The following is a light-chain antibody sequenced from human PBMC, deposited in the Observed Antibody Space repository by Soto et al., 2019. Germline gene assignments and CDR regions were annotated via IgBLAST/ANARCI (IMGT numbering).Light chain of an antibody. CDR3: QQFYSYPWT. CDR2: AAS. CDR1: QSVTTW. J-gene: IGKJ1*01. Sequence: DIQMTQSPSILSASVGDRVTITCRASQSVTTWLAWSQQKPGTAPRLLIHAASSLNTGVPSRFSGSGAGTEFTLTISSLQPADFATYYCQQFYSYPWTFGQGTKVDIK. V-gene: IGKV1-5*01.